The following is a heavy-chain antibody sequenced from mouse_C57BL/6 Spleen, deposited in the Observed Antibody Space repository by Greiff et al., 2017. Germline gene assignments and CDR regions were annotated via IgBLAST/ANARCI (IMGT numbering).Heavy chain of an antibody. CDR3: ASGATVVATPFDY. Sequence: VQGVESGAELVRPGTSVKVSCKASGYAFTNYLIEWVKQRPGQGLEWIGVINPGSGGTNYNEKFKGKATLTADKSSSTAYMQLSSLTSEDSAVYFCASGATVVATPFDYWGQGTTLTVSS. D-gene: IGHD1-1*01. CDR2: INPGSGGT. V-gene: IGHV1-54*01. CDR1: GYAFTNYL. J-gene: IGHJ2*01.